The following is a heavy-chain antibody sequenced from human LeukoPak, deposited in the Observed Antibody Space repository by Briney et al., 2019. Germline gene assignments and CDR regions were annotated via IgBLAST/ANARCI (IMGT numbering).Heavy chain of an antibody. Sequence: SCKASGGTFSSYAMHWVCQAPGKGLEWVAVISYDGSNKYYADSVKGRFTISRDNSKNTLYLQMNSLRAEDTAVYYCARGNLNDILTTRWAFDIWGQGTMVTVSS. V-gene: IGHV3-30-3*01. CDR3: ARGNLNDILTTRWAFDI. D-gene: IGHD3-9*01. CDR1: GGTFSSYA. CDR2: ISYDGSNK. J-gene: IGHJ3*02.